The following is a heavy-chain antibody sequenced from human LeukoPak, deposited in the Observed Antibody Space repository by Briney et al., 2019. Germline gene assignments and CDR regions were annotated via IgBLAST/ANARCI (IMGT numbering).Heavy chain of an antibody. J-gene: IGHJ4*02. CDR3: ARLKDYYYDSSGPIRVFDY. CDR1: GGSISSGSYY. D-gene: IGHD3-22*01. CDR2: IYTSGST. V-gene: IGHV4-61*02. Sequence: TLSLTCTVSGGSISSGSYYWSWIRQPAGKGLEWIGRIYTSGSTNYNPSLKSRVTISVDTSKNQFSLKLSSVTAADTAVYYCARLKDYYYDSSGPIRVFDYWGQGTLVTVSS.